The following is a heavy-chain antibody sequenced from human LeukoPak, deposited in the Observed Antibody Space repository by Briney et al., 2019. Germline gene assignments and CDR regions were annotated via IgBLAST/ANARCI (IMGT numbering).Heavy chain of an antibody. CDR1: GFTFTNYG. J-gene: IGHJ6*02. CDR2: VWFDGTNK. V-gene: IGHV3-33*01. Sequence: GGSLRLSCAASGFTFTNYGMHWVRQAPGKGLEWVAVVWFDGTNKYYADSVKGRFTISRDNSKNTVYLQMNSLRAEDTAVYYCARDGPPTLSPYYGMDVWGRGTTVTVSS. D-gene: IGHD2/OR15-2a*01. CDR3: ARDGPPTLSPYYGMDV.